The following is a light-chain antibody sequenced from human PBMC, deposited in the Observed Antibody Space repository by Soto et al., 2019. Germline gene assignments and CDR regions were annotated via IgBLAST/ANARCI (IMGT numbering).Light chain of an antibody. CDR2: AAS. CDR3: QQSHSVPFT. J-gene: IGKJ3*01. Sequence: DIRMTQSPLSLSASVGDRVTITCRASQSISDYVNWYQQKPGKAPKLLIFAASSLPSGVPSRFSGSGSGTDFTLAISSVSPEDYVTYHCQQSHSVPFTFGPGTKVHIE. V-gene: IGKV1-39*01. CDR1: QSISDY.